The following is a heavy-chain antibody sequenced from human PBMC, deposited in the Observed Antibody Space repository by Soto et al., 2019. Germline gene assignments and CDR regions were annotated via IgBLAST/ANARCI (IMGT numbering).Heavy chain of an antibody. J-gene: IGHJ5*02. CDR3: ARDEGAEYQLPAVGWFGP. Sequence: QVQLVQSGAEVKKPGASVKVSCKASGYTFTSYGISWVRQAPGQGLEWMGWISAYNGNTNYAQKLQGRDTMTTDTSTSTAYMELRSLRSDDTAVYYCARDEGAEYQLPAVGWFGPWGQGTLVTVSS. D-gene: IGHD2-2*01. CDR2: ISAYNGNT. V-gene: IGHV1-18*01. CDR1: GYTFTSYG.